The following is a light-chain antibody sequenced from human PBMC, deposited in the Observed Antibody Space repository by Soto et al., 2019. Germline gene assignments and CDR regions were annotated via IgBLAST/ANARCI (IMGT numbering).Light chain of an antibody. J-gene: IGKJ1*01. V-gene: IGKV1-27*01. Sequence: DFQMTQSPSSLSASVGDRVTISYRAGQDISNFLAWYQQRPGKVPKLLIYAASTLQSGVPSRFSGSGSGTDFTLTISSLQPEDAATYFCQRYRGAPRTFGQGTKVEIK. CDR1: QDISNF. CDR2: AAS. CDR3: QRYRGAPRT.